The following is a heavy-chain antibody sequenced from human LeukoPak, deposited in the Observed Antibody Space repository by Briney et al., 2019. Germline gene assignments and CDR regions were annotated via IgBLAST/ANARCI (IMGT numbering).Heavy chain of an antibody. V-gene: IGHV6-1*01. J-gene: IGHJ6*03. D-gene: IGHD6-19*01. Sequence: SQTLSLTCAISGYSVSSNNAAWNWIRQSPSRGLEWQGRTYYRSKWYNDYAVSVKSRITINPDTSKNQFSMQLNSVTPEDTAVYYCARERPRIAVAGFERDYYYYYMDVWGKGTTVTVSS. CDR1: GYSVSSNNAA. CDR3: ARERPRIAVAGFERDYYYYYMDV. CDR2: TYYRSKWYN.